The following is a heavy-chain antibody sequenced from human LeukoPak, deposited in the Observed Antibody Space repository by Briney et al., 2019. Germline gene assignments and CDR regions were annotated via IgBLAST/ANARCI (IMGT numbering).Heavy chain of an antibody. D-gene: IGHD5-18*01. CDR1: GFTFYNYA. CDR3: AKGDTVMVRGYFDY. CDR2: ISGSDSSA. J-gene: IGHJ4*02. V-gene: IGHV3-23*01. Sequence: PGGSLRLSCAASGFTFYNYAMNWVRRAPGKGLEWVSGISGSDSSALSADSVKGRFTISRDNSKNTIYLQMNSLRAEDTAVYYCAKGDTVMVRGYFDYWGQGALVSVSS.